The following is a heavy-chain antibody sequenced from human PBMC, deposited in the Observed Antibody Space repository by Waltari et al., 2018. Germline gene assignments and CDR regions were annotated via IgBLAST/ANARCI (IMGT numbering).Heavy chain of an antibody. CDR2: IHYSGST. CDR3: ARIAAAATRARDY. D-gene: IGHD6-25*01. V-gene: IGHV4-59*01. CDR1: GDSISNYY. J-gene: IGHJ4*02. Sequence: QVQLQESGPGLVKPSETLSPPCTVSGDSISNYYWSWIRQPPGEGLEWIGYIHYSGSTNYNPSLKSRVTISVDTSKNQFSLKLSSVTAADTAVYYCARIAAAATRARDYWGQGTLVTVSS.